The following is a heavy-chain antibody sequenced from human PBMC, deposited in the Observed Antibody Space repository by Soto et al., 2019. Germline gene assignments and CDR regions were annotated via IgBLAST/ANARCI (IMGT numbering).Heavy chain of an antibody. Sequence: QVQLLDSGGGVVQPGRSLRLSCAASGFPFTTYGMHWVRQAPGKGLEWVAVIWYDGSNKYYADSVKGRFTISRDNSKNTLYLQMNSLRAEDTAVYYCARDPGYCSGGSCYVFYYWGQGTLVTVSS. D-gene: IGHD2-15*01. CDR3: ARDPGYCSGGSCYVFYY. CDR2: IWYDGSNK. J-gene: IGHJ4*02. CDR1: GFPFTTYG. V-gene: IGHV3-33*01.